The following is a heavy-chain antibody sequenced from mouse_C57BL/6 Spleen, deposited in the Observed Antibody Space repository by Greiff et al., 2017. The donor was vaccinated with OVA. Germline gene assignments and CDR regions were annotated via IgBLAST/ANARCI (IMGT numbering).Heavy chain of an antibody. CDR3: ARASWDEEAWCAY. J-gene: IGHJ3*01. V-gene: IGHV1-82*01. CDR1: GYAFSSSW. CDR2: IYPGDGDT. D-gene: IGHD4-1*01. Sequence: QVQLKQSGPELVKPGASVKISCKASGYAFSSSWMNWVKQRPGKGLEWIGRIYPGDGDTNYNGQFKGKATLTADKSSSTAYMQLSSLTSEDSSVYICARASWDEEAWCAYWGQGTLVTVSA.